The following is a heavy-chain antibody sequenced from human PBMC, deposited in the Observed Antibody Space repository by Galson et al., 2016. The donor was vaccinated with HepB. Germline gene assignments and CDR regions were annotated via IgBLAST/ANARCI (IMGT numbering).Heavy chain of an antibody. Sequence: SLRLSCAASEFTFDDYAMHWVRQVPGKGLELVSGIRWHSGSSGYADSVKGRFTVSRDNAKNSLYLQMNSLRAEDTAFYFCAKDYSSGWFGAGGFEHWGQGTLVTVSS. D-gene: IGHD6-19*01. CDR2: IRWHSGSS. J-gene: IGHJ4*02. CDR1: EFTFDDYA. V-gene: IGHV3-9*01. CDR3: AKDYSSGWFGAGGFEH.